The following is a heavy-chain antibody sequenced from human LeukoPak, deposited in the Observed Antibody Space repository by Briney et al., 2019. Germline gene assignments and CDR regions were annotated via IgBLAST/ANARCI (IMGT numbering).Heavy chain of an antibody. D-gene: IGHD3-16*02. J-gene: IGHJ5*02. CDR1: GYTFTSYD. Sequence: GASVKVSCKASGYTFTSYDINWVRQATGQGLEWMGWTNPNSGNTGYAQKLQGRVTMTTDTSTSTAYMELRSLRSDDTAVYYCARDEAFGGVIAAGDPWGQGTLVTVSS. CDR2: TNPNSGNT. V-gene: IGHV1-8*01. CDR3: ARDEAFGGVIAAGDP.